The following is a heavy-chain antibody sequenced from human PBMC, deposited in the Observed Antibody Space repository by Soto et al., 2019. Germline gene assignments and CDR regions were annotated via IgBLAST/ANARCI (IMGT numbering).Heavy chain of an antibody. CDR2: IYWDDDK. D-gene: IGHD3-3*01. V-gene: IGHV2-5*02. CDR1: GFSLSTSGVG. Sequence: QITLKESGPTLVKPTQTLTLTCTFSGFSLSTSGVGVGWIRQPPGKALEWLALIYWDDDKRYSPSLKSSLTIPNHPPNTPLLLPLTHLGPVDTATYSCARNVPSLLRDFFRRGPFAIWGQGTMVPVSS. CDR3: ARNVPSLLRDFFRRGPFAI. J-gene: IGHJ3*02.